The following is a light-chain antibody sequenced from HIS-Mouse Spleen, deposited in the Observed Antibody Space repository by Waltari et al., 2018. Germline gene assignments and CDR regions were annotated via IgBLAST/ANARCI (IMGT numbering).Light chain of an antibody. Sequence: QSALTQPASVSGSPGQSITISCTGTSSYLGMSNLVSWYQQHPGKAPKLMIYEGSKRPSGVSNRFSGSKSGNTASLTISGLQAEDEADYYCCSYAGSWVFGGGTKLTVL. CDR1: SSYLGMSNL. CDR2: EGS. CDR3: CSYAGSWV. J-gene: IGLJ3*02. V-gene: IGLV2-23*01.